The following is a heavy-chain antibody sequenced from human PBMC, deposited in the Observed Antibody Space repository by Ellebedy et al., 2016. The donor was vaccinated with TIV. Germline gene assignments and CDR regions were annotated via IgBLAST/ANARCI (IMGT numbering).Heavy chain of an antibody. J-gene: IGHJ4*02. Sequence: AASVKVSCKASGYTFIYSAMHWVRQAPGQRLEWMGWINAGNGNTKYSQKFQGRVTISRDTSANTAYMDLSALRSEDTAVYYCARGESGAQKHPIWWGQGTLVIVSS. CDR2: INAGNGNT. D-gene: IGHD3-9*01. CDR3: ARGESGAQKHPIW. CDR1: GYTFIYSA. V-gene: IGHV1-3*01.